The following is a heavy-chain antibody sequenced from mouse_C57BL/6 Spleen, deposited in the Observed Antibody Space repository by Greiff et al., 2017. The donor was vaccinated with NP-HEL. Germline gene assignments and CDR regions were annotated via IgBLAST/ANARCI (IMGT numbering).Heavy chain of an antibody. Sequence: VQLQQSGAELVKPGASVKISCKASGYAFSSYWMNWVKQRPGTGLEWIGQLYPGDGDTNYNGKFKGKATLTADKSSSTAYMQLSSLTSEDSAVYFCARREIYDGYLAWFAYWGQGTLVTVSA. CDR3: ARREIYDGYLAWFAY. J-gene: IGHJ3*01. V-gene: IGHV1-80*01. D-gene: IGHD2-3*01. CDR2: LYPGDGDT. CDR1: GYAFSSYW.